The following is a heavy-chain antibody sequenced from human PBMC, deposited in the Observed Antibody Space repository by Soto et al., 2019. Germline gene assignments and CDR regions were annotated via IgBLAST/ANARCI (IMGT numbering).Heavy chain of an antibody. CDR2: FYYSGST. V-gene: IGHV4-59*01. Sequence: SETLSLTCTVSGGSISSYYSSWIRQPPGKGLEWIGYFYYSGSTNYNPSLKSRVTISVDTSKNQFSLKLSSVTAADTAVYYCARGLYYDFWSGYGAHNWFDPWGQGTRVTVSS. CDR1: GGSISSYY. CDR3: ARGLYYDFWSGYGAHNWFDP. J-gene: IGHJ5*02. D-gene: IGHD3-3*01.